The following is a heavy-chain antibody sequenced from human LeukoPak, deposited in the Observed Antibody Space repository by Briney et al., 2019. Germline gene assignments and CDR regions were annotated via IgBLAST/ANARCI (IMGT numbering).Heavy chain of an antibody. Sequence: GGSLRLSCAASGFTFGSYWMSWVRQAPGKGLEWVANIKQDGSETYYVGSVKGRFTISRDNAKNSLYLQMNSLRAEDTAVYYCANGQLELPLGIDYWGQGTLVTVSS. J-gene: IGHJ4*02. D-gene: IGHD1-1*01. CDR3: ANGQLELPLGIDY. CDR1: GFTFGSYW. V-gene: IGHV3-7*03. CDR2: IKQDGSET.